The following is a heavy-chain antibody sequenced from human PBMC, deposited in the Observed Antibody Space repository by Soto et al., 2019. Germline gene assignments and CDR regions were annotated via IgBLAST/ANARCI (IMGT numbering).Heavy chain of an antibody. V-gene: IGHV3-23*01. J-gene: IGHJ3*01. CDR3: AKGCIVLVTVLRPDEAFDV. CDR1: GFTFGNYA. D-gene: IGHD2-21*01. CDR2: ISGGGGST. Sequence: DVQLLESGGGLVQPGGSLRLACAASGFTFGNYAINWVRLAPGKGLEWVSGISGGGGSTYYADSVKGRFTIFRDTSKNTLFLQMNSLRADDTAVYYCAKGCIVLVTVLRPDEAFDVWGQGTMVTVSS.